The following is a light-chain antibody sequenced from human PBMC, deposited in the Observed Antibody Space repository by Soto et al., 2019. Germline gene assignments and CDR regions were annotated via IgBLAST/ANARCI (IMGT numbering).Light chain of an antibody. CDR1: QSVSSSY. J-gene: IGKJ5*01. V-gene: IGKV3-20*01. CDR2: GAS. Sequence: EIVLTQSPGTLFLSPGERATLSCRASQSVSSSYLAWYQQKPGQAPRLLIYGASSRVTGIPDRFSGSGSGTDFSLTISRLEPEDFAVYDCQQYGTSPRITFGQGTRLEIK. CDR3: QQYGTSPRIT.